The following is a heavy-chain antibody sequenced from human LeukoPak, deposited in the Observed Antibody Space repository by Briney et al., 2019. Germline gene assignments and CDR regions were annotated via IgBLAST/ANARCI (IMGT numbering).Heavy chain of an antibody. CDR2: ISYDGSNK. J-gene: IGHJ4*02. CDR1: GFTFRSYV. D-gene: IGHD6-19*01. Sequence: QPGGSLRLFCAASGFTFRSYVMHWVRQAPGKGLEWVAVISYDGSNKYYADSVKGRFTISGDNAENTLYLQMNSLRVEDTAVYYCVSGVVAGTNYWGQGTLVTVSS. CDR3: VSGVVAGTNY. V-gene: IGHV3-30*04.